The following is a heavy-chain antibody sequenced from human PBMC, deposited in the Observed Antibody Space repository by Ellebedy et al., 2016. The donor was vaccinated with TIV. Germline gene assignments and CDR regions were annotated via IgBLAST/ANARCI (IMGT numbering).Heavy chain of an antibody. J-gene: IGHJ4*02. CDR2: ISGSGGST. D-gene: IGHD3-10*01. CDR3: AKYVNYYGSGSYYEAYYFDY. Sequence: GGSLRLXCAASGFTFSSYAMSWVRQAPGKGLEWVSAISGSGGSTYYADSVKGRFTISRDNSKNTLYLQMNSLRAEDTAVYYCAKYVNYYGSGSYYEAYYFDYWGQGTLVTVSS. V-gene: IGHV3-23*01. CDR1: GFTFSSYA.